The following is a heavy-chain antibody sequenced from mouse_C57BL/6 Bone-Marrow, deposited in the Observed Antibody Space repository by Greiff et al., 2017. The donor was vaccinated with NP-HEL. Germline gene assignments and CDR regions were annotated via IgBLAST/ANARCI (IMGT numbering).Heavy chain of an antibody. CDR2: INYDGSST. CDR1: GFTFSDYY. J-gene: IGHJ1*03. CDR3: ARDGDGTTGPDV. Sequence: EVHLVESEGGLVQPGSSMKLSCTASGFTFSDYYMAWVRQVPEKGLEWVANINYDGSSTYYLDSLKSRFIISRDNAKNILYLQMSSLKSEDTATYYCARDGDGTTGPDVWGTGTTVTVSS. V-gene: IGHV5-16*01. D-gene: IGHD1-1*01.